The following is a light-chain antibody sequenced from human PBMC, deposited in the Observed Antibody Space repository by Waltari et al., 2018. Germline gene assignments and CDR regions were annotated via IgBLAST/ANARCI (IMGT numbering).Light chain of an antibody. J-gene: IGLJ1*01. Sequence: QSALTQPRSVSGSPGQSVTISCTGPSSDVGGYNYVSWYQQHPGKAPKLMIYDVNKRPSGVPDRFSGSKSGNTASLTISGLQAEDEADYYCCSYAGRFSYVFGTGTKVTVL. CDR1: SSDVGGYNY. CDR2: DVN. CDR3: CSYAGRFSYV. V-gene: IGLV2-11*01.